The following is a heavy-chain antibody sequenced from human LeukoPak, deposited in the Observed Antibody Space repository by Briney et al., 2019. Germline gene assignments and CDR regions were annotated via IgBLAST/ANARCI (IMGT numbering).Heavy chain of an antibody. CDR1: GFTFSSYW. D-gene: IGHD2-15*01. Sequence: GGSLRLSCAASGFTFSSYWMYWVRQAPGKGLVWVSRINSDGSSTSYAESVKGLFTSSRDNARNTLYLQMNSLRAEDTAVFYCARDRGYPDAFDIWGQGTMVTVSS. J-gene: IGHJ3*02. CDR3: ARDRGYPDAFDI. V-gene: IGHV3-74*01. CDR2: INSDGSST.